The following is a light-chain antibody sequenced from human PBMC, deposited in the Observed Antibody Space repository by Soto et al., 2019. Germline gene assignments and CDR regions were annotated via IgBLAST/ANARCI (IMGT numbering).Light chain of an antibody. Sequence: DIVMTQSPDSLAVSLGERATINCKSSQSVLYSSNNKNYLAWYLQKPGQPPQLLIYEVSNRFSGMPDRFSGSGSGTDFTLKISRVEAEDVGIYYCMQTIQLPWTFGQGTKVDIK. CDR1: QSVLYSSNNKNY. J-gene: IGKJ1*01. CDR3: MQTIQLPWT. CDR2: EVS. V-gene: IGKV2D-29*01.